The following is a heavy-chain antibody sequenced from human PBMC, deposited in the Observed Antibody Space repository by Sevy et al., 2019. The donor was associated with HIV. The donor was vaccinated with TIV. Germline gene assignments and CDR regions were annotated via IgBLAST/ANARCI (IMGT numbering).Heavy chain of an antibody. CDR3: ATGIPEWELGGHWFDP. V-gene: IGHV6-1*01. D-gene: IGHD1-26*01. J-gene: IGHJ5*02. CDR1: GDSVSSNSAA. CDR2: TYFRSKWYN. Sequence: SQTVSHICAISGDSVSSNSAAWNWIRQSPSRGLEWLGRTYFRSKWYNDYAVSVKSRISINPDTSKNQFSLQLNSVTPEDTAVYFCATGIPEWELGGHWFDPWGQGTLVTVSS.